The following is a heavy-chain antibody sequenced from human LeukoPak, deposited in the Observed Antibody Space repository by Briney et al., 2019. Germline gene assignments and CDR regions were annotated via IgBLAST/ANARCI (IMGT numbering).Heavy chain of an antibody. CDR1: GYTFTGYY. CDR2: INPNSGGT. J-gene: IGHJ2*01. CDR3: ARDSSGYYFKSSWYFGL. D-gene: IGHD3-22*01. Sequence: ASVKVSCKASGYTFTGYYMHWVRQAPGQGLEWMGWINPNSGGTNYAQKFQGRVTMTRDTSISTAYMELSRLRSDDTAVYYCARDSSGYYFKSSWYFGLWGRGTLVTVSS. V-gene: IGHV1-2*02.